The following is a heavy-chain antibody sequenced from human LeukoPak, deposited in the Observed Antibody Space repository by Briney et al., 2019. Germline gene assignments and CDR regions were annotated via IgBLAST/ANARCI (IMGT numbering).Heavy chain of an antibody. CDR1: GFTFSSFG. CDR3: AKDIVVVPAAMGRFDY. V-gene: IGHV3-23*01. CDR2: ISSTGGTA. J-gene: IGHJ4*02. Sequence: GGTLRLSCAASGFTFSSFGMSWVRQAPGKGLEWVSAISSTGGTAYYADSVKGRFTISRDNSKNTLYLQMNSLRAEDTAVYYCAKDIVVVPAAMGRFDYWGQGTLVTVSS. D-gene: IGHD2-2*01.